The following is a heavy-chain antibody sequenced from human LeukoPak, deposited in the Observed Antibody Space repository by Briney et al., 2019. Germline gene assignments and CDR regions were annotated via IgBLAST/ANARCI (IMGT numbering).Heavy chain of an antibody. V-gene: IGHV3-53*01. Sequence: GGSLRLSCTVSGFTVSSNSMSWVRQAPGKGLEWVSFIYSGGSTYYADSVKGRFTISRDNSKNTLYLQMNSLRAEDTAVYYCAKDLVDYYDSSGFDYWGQGTLVTVSS. CDR2: IYSGGST. D-gene: IGHD3-22*01. CDR1: GFTVSSNS. CDR3: AKDLVDYYDSSGFDY. J-gene: IGHJ4*02.